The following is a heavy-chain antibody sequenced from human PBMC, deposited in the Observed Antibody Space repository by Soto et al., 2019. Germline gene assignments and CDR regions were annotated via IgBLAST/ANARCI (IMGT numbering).Heavy chain of an antibody. CDR1: GFTFSSYG. CDR2: ISYDGSNK. Sequence: PGGSLRLSCAASGFTFSSYGMHWVRQAPGKGLEWVAVISYDGSNKYYADSVKGRFTISRDNSKNTLYLQMNSLRAEDTAVYYCAKDLSKRRGSGQSLDYWGQGTLVTVSS. V-gene: IGHV3-30*18. CDR3: AKDLSKRRGSGQSLDY. J-gene: IGHJ4*02. D-gene: IGHD5-12*01.